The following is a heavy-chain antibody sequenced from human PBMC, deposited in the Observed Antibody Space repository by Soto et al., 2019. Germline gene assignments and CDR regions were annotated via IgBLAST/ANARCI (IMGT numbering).Heavy chain of an antibody. V-gene: IGHV2-5*01. J-gene: IGHJ5*02. Sequence: QITLKESGPTLVKPTQTLTLTCIFSGFSLRTSGVGVGWIRQPPGKALEWLGFIYWNDDKRYSPSLKSRLTITKDTSKNQVVLTMTNMDHVDTATYYFAKSGSSGWYGWFDPWGQGTLVTVSS. CDR1: GFSLRTSGVG. CDR3: AKSGSSGWYGWFDP. CDR2: IYWNDDK. D-gene: IGHD6-19*01.